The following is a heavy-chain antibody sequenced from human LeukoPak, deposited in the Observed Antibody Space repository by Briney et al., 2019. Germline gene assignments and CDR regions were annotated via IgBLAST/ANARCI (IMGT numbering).Heavy chain of an antibody. J-gene: IGHJ4*02. CDR1: GGSFSGYY. Sequence: PSETLSLTCAVYGGSFSGYYWSWIRQPPGKGLEWIGEINHSGSTNYNPSLKSRVTISVDTSKNQFSLKLSSVTAADTAVYYCARARAYYYEYRFDYWGQGTLVTVSS. CDR3: ARARAYYYEYRFDY. D-gene: IGHD3-22*01. V-gene: IGHV4-34*01. CDR2: INHSGST.